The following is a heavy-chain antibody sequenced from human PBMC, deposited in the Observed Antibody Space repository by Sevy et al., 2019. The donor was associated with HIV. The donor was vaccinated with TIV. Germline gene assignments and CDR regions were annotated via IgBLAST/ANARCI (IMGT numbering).Heavy chain of an antibody. CDR2: VSSDGSEI. CDR3: ARDQLGSIDY. D-gene: IGHD7-27*01. V-gene: IGHV3-30-3*01. J-gene: IGHJ4*02. CDR1: GFTFSTYA. Sequence: GGSLRLSCAVSGFTFSTYAMHWVRQAPGKGVECVAMVSSDGSEINYADSVKGRFTISRDNSRNTLYLQMNSLRTEETALYYCARDQLGSIDYWGQGTLVTVSS.